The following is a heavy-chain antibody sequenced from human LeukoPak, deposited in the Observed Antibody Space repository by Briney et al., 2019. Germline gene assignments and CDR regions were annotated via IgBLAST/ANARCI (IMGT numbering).Heavy chain of an antibody. Sequence: SETLSLTCAVYGGSFSGYYWSWIRQPPGKGLEWIGEINHSGSTNYNPSLKSRVTISVDTSKNQFSLKLSSVTAADTAVYYCARLDNYYDSSGYYYGEIFDYWGQGTLVTVSS. CDR2: INHSGST. D-gene: IGHD3-22*01. CDR1: GGSFSGYY. J-gene: IGHJ4*02. CDR3: ARLDNYYDSSGYYYGEIFDY. V-gene: IGHV4-34*01.